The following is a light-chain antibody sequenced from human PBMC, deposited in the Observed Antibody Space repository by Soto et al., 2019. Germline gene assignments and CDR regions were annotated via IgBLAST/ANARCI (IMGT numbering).Light chain of an antibody. J-gene: IGLJ3*02. CDR2: TNN. Sequence: QSVLTQPPSASGTPGQSVTISCSGSSSNIGSNFVNWYQQLPGTAPKLLIYTNNQRPSGVPDRFSGSKSGTSASLAISGVQSEDEADYHCAAWDDSLNGPLFGGGTKVTVL. CDR3: AAWDDSLNGPL. V-gene: IGLV1-44*01. CDR1: SSNIGSNF.